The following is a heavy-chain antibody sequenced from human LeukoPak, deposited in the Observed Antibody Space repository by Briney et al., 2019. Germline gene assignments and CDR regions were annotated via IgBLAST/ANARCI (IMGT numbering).Heavy chain of an antibody. J-gene: IGHJ5*02. CDR1: GASMRSYF. D-gene: IGHD5-12*01. V-gene: IGHV4-59*01. Sequence: ETLSLTCTVSGASMRSYFWNWIRQPPGKGLEWVGQIYHTGDTDYSPSLKSRLTISVDTSKSHFSLKLNSVTAADTAVYYCAGLSAYDAGFDPWGQGALVTVSS. CDR3: AGLSAYDAGFDP. CDR2: IYHTGDT.